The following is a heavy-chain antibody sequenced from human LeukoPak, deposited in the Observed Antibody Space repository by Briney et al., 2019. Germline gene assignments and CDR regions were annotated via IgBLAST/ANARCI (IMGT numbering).Heavy chain of an antibody. J-gene: IGHJ3*02. CDR1: GFTFSSYS. Sequence: PGGSLRLSCAASGFTFSSYSMNWVRQAPGKGLEWVSYISSSSSTIYYADSVKGRFTISRDNAKNSLYLQMNSLRDEDTAVYYCAQVSRDNSRSDAFDIWGQGTMVTVSS. CDR3: AQVSRDNSRSDAFDI. D-gene: IGHD2/OR15-2a*01. V-gene: IGHV3-48*02. CDR2: ISSSSSTI.